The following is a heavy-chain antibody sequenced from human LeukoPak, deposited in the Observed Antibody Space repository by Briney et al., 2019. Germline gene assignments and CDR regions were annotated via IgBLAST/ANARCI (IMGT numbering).Heavy chain of an antibody. CDR2: VYHSGTT. CDR1: GYSINDGYY. D-gene: IGHD4-17*01. J-gene: IGHJ3*02. CDR3: AREALTTVHSFDI. Sequence: PSETLSLTCAVSGYSINDGYYWGWIRQPPGKGLEWIGSVYHSGTTYYNPSLQSRVTISVDTSKNQFSLKLSSVTAADTAVYYCAREALTTVHSFDIWGQGTMVTVSS. V-gene: IGHV4-38-2*02.